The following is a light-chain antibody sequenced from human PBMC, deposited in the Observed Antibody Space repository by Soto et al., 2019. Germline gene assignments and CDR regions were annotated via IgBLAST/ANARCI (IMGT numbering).Light chain of an antibody. CDR2: DVN. CDR1: SNDIGRYNH. Sequence: QSALTQPRSVSGSPGQSVSISCTGTSNDIGRYNHVSWYQQYPGKAPKLILYDVNKRPSGVPDRFSVSKSGNTASLTISGLQAEDEADYFFCSYAGKYIVGVIATGTKVT. J-gene: IGLJ1*01. CDR3: CSYAGKYIVGV. V-gene: IGLV2-11*01.